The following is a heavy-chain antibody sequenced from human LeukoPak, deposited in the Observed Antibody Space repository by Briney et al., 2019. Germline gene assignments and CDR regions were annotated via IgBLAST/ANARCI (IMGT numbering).Heavy chain of an antibody. V-gene: IGHV3-48*03. J-gene: IGHJ3*02. CDR3: ARVAWELADAFDI. Sequence: GGSLRLSCAASGFIFSNYEMTWVRQAPGKGLEWVPYIPGSGSPLYYADSLKGRFTISRDNAKNSLYLHMNSLSAEDTAVYYCARVAWELADAFDIWGQGTMVTVSS. CDR1: GFIFSNYE. D-gene: IGHD1-26*01. CDR2: IPGSGSPL.